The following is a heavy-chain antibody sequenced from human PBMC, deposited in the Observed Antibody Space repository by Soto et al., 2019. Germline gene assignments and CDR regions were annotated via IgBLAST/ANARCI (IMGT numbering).Heavy chain of an antibody. CDR1: GYTFTGYY. V-gene: IGHV1-2*06. CDR3: ARDGYSPLDY. D-gene: IGHD5-18*01. J-gene: IGHJ4*02. CDR2: INPDSGGT. Sequence: ASVKVSCKASGYTFTGYYIHWVRQAPGQGLEWMGRINPDSGGTDYAQKFQGRVTVTRDTSISTAYMELTRLRSDDTAVYYCARDGYSPLDYWGRGTLVTGSS.